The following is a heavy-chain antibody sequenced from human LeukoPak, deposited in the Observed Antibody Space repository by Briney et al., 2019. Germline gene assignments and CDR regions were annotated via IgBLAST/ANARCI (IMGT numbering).Heavy chain of an antibody. Sequence: GGSLRLSCAASGFTFSNYWMHWVRQAPGKGLVWVSRIKGDGSHTVYADSVKGRFTIPRDNAKNTLFLQMRSLRVEDTAVYYCVRDWDHFDFDSWGQGTLVTVSS. CDR3: VRDWDHFDFDS. CDR2: IKGDGSHT. J-gene: IGHJ5*01. CDR1: GFTFSNYW. D-gene: IGHD1-26*01. V-gene: IGHV3-74*01.